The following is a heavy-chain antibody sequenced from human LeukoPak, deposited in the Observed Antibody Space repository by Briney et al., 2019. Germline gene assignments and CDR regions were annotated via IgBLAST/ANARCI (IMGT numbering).Heavy chain of an antibody. Sequence: PGGSLRLSCTASGFTFSNYWMTWIRQAPGKGLEWVVNIKQDGIEKYYVDSVEGRFTVSRDNSKNSLFLQIESLRAADTAVYYCATCSSGYYCDHFQTWGQGSLVTVSS. V-gene: IGHV3-7*01. CDR1: GFTFSNYW. D-gene: IGHD3-22*01. J-gene: IGHJ1*01. CDR3: ATCSSGYYCDHFQT. CDR2: IKQDGIEK.